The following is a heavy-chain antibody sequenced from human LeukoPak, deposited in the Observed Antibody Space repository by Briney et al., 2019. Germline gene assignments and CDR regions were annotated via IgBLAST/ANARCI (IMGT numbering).Heavy chain of an antibody. CDR2: IYYSGST. CDR1: GGSISSGDYY. Sequence: SQTLSLTCTVSGGSISSGDYYWSWIRQPPGKGLEWIGYIYYSGSTYYNPSLKSRVTTSVDTSKNQFSLKLSSVTAADTAVYYCARVEYYGSGSYYEFAVWFDPWGQGTLVTVSS. J-gene: IGHJ5*02. V-gene: IGHV4-30-4*01. CDR3: ARVEYYGSGSYYEFAVWFDP. D-gene: IGHD3-10*01.